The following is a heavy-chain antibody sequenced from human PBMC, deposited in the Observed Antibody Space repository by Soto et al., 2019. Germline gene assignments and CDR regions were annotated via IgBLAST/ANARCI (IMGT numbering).Heavy chain of an antibody. D-gene: IGHD3-22*01. CDR2: IDPSDSYT. V-gene: IGHV5-10-1*01. CDR1: GYSFTSYW. J-gene: IGHJ4*02. CDR3: ARHWGGSYYYDSSGYYLF. Sequence: GESLKISCKGSGYSFTSYWISWVRQMPGKGLEWMGRIDPSDSYTNYSPSFQGHVTISADKSISTAYLQWSSLKASDTAMYYCARHWGGSYYYDSSGYYLFWGQGTLVTVSS.